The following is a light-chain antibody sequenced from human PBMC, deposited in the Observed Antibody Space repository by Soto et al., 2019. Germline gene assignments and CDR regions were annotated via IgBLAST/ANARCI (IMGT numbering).Light chain of an antibody. CDR2: DAA. CDR1: QSISSW. CDR3: QQYKSYPYT. V-gene: IGKV1-5*01. J-gene: IGKJ2*01. Sequence: DIQMTQSPSTLSASVGDRVTITCRASQSISSWLAWYQQKPGIAPKLLIYDAASLESGVPSRFSGSGSGTEFTLTISSLQPDDFATYYCQQYKSYPYTVGQGTKLEIK.